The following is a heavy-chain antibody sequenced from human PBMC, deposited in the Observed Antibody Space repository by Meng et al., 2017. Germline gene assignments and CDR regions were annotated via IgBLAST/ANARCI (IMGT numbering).Heavy chain of an antibody. D-gene: IGHD4-17*01. J-gene: IGHJ3*02. Sequence: GESLKISYAASGFTFSSYSMNWVRQAPGKGLEWVSSISSSSSYIYYADSVKGRFTISRDNAKNSLYLQMNSLRAEDTAVYYCARAREVTTVTTPEAFDIWGQGTMVTVSS. CDR1: GFTFSSYS. CDR2: ISSSSSYI. CDR3: ARAREVTTVTTPEAFDI. V-gene: IGHV3-21*01.